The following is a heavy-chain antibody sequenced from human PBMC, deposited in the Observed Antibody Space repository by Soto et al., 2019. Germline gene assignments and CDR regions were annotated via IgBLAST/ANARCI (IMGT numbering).Heavy chain of an antibody. J-gene: IGHJ4*02. CDR2: IDPSDSQT. Sequence: GESLKISCKVSGYSFAGYWITWVRQKPGKGLEWMGRIDPSDSQTYYSPSFRGHVTISATKSITTVFLQWSSLRASDTAMYYCARQIYDSDTGPNFQYYFDSWGQGTPVTVSS. CDR1: GYSFAGYW. V-gene: IGHV5-10-1*01. CDR3: ARQIYDSDTGPNFQYYFDS. D-gene: IGHD3-22*01.